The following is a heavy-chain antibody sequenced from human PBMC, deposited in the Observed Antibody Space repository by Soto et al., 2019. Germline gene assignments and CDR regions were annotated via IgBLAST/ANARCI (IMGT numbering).Heavy chain of an antibody. D-gene: IGHD2-8*01. CDR1: GYTFTSYG. CDR3: ERVRRHQHVLYISAQRKTVAVYAGM. CDR2: ISAYNGNT. V-gene: IGHV1-18*04. J-gene: IGHJ6*01. Sequence: ASVKGSCKASGYTFTSYGISWVRQAPGQGLEWMGWISAYNGNTNYAQKLQGRVTMTTDTSTSTAYMGLRSLRSDATAVYYCERVRRHQHVLYISAQRKTVAVYAGM.